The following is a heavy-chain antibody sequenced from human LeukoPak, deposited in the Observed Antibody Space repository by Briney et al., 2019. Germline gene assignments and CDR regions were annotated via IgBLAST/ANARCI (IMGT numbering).Heavy chain of an antibody. J-gene: IGHJ3*02. Sequence: PGRSLRLFCAASGFTFSSYAMHWVRQAPGKGLEWVAVISYDGSNKYYADSVKGRFTISRDNSKNTLYLQMNSLRAEDTAVYYCARVRGIAAAGTGRDAFDIWGQGTMVTVSS. CDR2: ISYDGSNK. CDR3: ARVRGIAAAGTGRDAFDI. V-gene: IGHV3-30*04. CDR1: GFTFSSYA. D-gene: IGHD6-13*01.